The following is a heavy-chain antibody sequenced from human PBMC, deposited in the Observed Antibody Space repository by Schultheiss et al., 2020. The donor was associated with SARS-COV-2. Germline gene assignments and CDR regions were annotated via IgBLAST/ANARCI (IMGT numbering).Heavy chain of an antibody. CDR1: GGSISSSSYY. CDR3: ARQGRSIAVAAY. Sequence: SQTLSLTCTVSGGSISSSSYYWGWIRQPPGKGLEWIGSIYYSGSTYYNPSLKSRVTISVDTSKNQFSLKLSSVTAADTAVYYCARQGRSIAVAAYWGQGTLVTVSS. D-gene: IGHD6-19*01. CDR2: IYYSGST. V-gene: IGHV4-39*01. J-gene: IGHJ4*02.